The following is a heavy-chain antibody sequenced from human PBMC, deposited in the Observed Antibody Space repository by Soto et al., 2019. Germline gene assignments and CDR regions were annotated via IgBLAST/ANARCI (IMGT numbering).Heavy chain of an antibody. J-gene: IGHJ4*02. V-gene: IGHV4-59*08. CDR3: ASLLGYCSGGSCYSV. D-gene: IGHD2-15*01. CDR1: GGSISSYY. CDR2: IYYSGST. Sequence: QVQLQESGPGLVKPSETLSLTCTVSGGSISSYYWSWIRQPPGKGLEWIGYIYYSGSTNYNPSLQSRVTISVDTSKNQFSLKLSSVTAADTAVYYCASLLGYCSGGSCYSVWGQGTLVTVSS.